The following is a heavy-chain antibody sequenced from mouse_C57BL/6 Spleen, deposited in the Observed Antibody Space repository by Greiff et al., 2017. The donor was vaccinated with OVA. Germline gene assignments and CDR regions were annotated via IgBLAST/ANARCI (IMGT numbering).Heavy chain of an antibody. CDR1: GFTFSSYA. J-gene: IGHJ2*01. CDR2: ISDGGSYT. D-gene: IGHD4-1*02. Sequence: EVHLVESGGGLVKPGGSLKLSCAASGFTFSSYAMSWVRQTPEKRLEWVATISDGGSYTYYPDNVKGRFTITRDNAKNNLYLQMSHLKSEDTAMYYCARDPATGLFDYWGQGTTLTVSS. V-gene: IGHV5-4*01. CDR3: ARDPATGLFDY.